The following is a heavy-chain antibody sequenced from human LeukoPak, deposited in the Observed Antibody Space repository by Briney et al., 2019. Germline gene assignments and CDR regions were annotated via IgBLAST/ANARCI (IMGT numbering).Heavy chain of an antibody. D-gene: IGHD6-13*01. CDR2: ISSNGAGN. V-gene: IGHV3-64D*09. J-gene: IGHJ3*02. CDR3: VKGGSYSSHAFDI. Sequence: PGGSLRLSCSASGFTFSSYAMHWVRQAPGKGLESVSFISSNGAGNYYADSLKGRFTISRDNSKNTLYPQMSSLRADDTAVYYCVKGGSYSSHAFDIWGQGTMVTVSS. CDR1: GFTFSSYA.